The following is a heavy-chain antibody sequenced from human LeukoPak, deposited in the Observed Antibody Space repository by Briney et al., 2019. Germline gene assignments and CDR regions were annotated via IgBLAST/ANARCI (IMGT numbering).Heavy chain of an antibody. CDR3: ASINYDFWSGSDYGRMNAFDI. D-gene: IGHD3-3*01. J-gene: IGHJ3*02. Sequence: SETLSLTCTVSGDSISSSSYYWGWIRQPRGKGLEWIGSIYYSGSTYYNPSLKSRVTISVDTSKNQFSLRLNSVTAADTAVYYCASINYDFWSGSDYGRMNAFDIWGQGTMVTVSS. CDR1: GDSISSSSYY. CDR2: IYYSGST. V-gene: IGHV4-39*01.